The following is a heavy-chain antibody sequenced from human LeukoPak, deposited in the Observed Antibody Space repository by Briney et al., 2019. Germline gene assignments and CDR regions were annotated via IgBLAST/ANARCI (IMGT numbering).Heavy chain of an antibody. V-gene: IGHV3-33*08. Sequence: PGGSLRLSCAASGFTFSNYGMHWVRQAPGKGLEWVAVIWSGGTDKYYADSVKGRFTVSRDNSKNTLYLQMNSLRAEDTAVYYCARDLDGYRSGNGAWGQGTLVTVSS. CDR1: GFTFSNYG. D-gene: IGHD5-12*01. CDR3: ARDLDGYRSGNGA. J-gene: IGHJ5*02. CDR2: IWSGGTDK.